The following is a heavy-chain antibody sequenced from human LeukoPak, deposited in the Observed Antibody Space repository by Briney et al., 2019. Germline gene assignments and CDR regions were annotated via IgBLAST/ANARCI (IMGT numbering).Heavy chain of an antibody. CDR3: ARERGGAAAGREGYFDY. J-gene: IGHJ4*02. D-gene: IGHD6-13*01. Sequence: SETLSLTCTVSGYSISSGYYWGWIRQPPGKGLEWIGSIYHSGSTYYNPSLKSRVTISVDTSKNQFSLKLSSVTAADTAVYYYARERGGAAAGREGYFDYWGQGTLVTVSS. CDR1: GYSISSGYY. CDR2: IYHSGST. V-gene: IGHV4-38-2*02.